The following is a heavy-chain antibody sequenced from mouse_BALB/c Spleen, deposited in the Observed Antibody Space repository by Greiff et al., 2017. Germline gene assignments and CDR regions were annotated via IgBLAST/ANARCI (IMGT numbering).Heavy chain of an antibody. Sequence: QVQLQQSGAELAKPGASVKMSCKASGYTFTSYWMHWVKQRPGQGLEWIGYINPSTGYTEYNQKFKDKATLTADKSSSTAYMQLSSLTSEDSAVYYCARRYGSSFYAMDYWGQGTSVTVSS. V-gene: IGHV1-7*01. J-gene: IGHJ4*01. CDR1: GYTFTSYW. CDR3: ARRYGSSFYAMDY. CDR2: INPSTGYT. D-gene: IGHD1-1*01.